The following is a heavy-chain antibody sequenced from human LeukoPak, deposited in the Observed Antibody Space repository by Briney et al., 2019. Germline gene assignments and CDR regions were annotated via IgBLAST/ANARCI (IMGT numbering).Heavy chain of an antibody. CDR2: VKGDGSFT. J-gene: IGHJ4*02. D-gene: IGHD5-24*01. CDR3: VRDGDDFNFDY. V-gene: IGHV3-74*01. Sequence: PGGSLRLPCAASGFTFRSYWMHWVRQAPGKGLVWVSRVKGDGSFTNYADSVYGRFTISRDNGKNTLYLHMHSLRAEDTAVYYCVRDGDDFNFDYWGQGSLVTVSS. CDR1: GFTFRSYW.